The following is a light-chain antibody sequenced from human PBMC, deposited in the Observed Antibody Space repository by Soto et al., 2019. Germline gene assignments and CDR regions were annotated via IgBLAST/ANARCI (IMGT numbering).Light chain of an antibody. CDR2: DVN. CDR3: SSYTGSSTS. J-gene: IGLJ2*01. V-gene: IGLV2-14*03. Sequence: QSALTQPASVSGSPGQSITISCTGTSSDIGSYDYGSWYQHHPGKAPKLMIYDVNNRPSGVSNRFSGSKSGNTASLTISGLQAEDEDDYYCSSYTGSSTSFGGGTQLTVL. CDR1: SSDIGSYDY.